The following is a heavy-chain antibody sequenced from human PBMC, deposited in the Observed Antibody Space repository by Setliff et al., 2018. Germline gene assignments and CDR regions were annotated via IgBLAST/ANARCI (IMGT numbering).Heavy chain of an antibody. CDR3: ARDGKQFYYDSTGYYRNWFDP. J-gene: IGHJ5*02. CDR2: ISYDGSHQ. CDR1: GFMFGSYA. V-gene: IGHV3-30*04. Sequence: GGSLRLSCAASGFMFGSYAMHWVRQSPGKGLEWVAVISYDGSHQYYADSVRGRFTISRDNSKNTLFLQTNSLRSEDTAIYSCARDGKQFYYDSTGYYRNWFDPWGQGTLVTVSS. D-gene: IGHD3-22*01.